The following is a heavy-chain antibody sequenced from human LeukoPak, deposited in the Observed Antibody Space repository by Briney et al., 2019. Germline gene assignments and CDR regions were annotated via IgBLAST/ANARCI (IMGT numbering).Heavy chain of an antibody. CDR3: ASFSWGSGSYNQEAIWSWFDP. J-gene: IGHJ5*02. Sequence: SETLSLTCTVSGGSISSYYWSGSRQPPGKGLEWSGDISYSGNTNYNPSPNSRVTISVDTCTNQFSLKLSSVTAADTAVYYCASFSWGSGSYNQEAIWSWFDPWGQGTLVTVSS. V-gene: IGHV4-59*08. D-gene: IGHD3-10*01. CDR2: ISYSGNT. CDR1: GGSISSYY.